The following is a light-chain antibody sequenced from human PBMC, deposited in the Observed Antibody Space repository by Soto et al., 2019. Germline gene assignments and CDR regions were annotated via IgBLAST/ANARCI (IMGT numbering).Light chain of an antibody. CDR3: QQYNSYSPVT. CDR1: QSISSW. Sequence: DIQMTPSPSTLSASVGDRGTITCRASQSISSWLAWYQQKPGKAPKLLIYKASSLESGVPSRFSGSGSGTEFTLTISSLQPDDFATYYCQQYNSYSPVTFGPGTKVDIK. J-gene: IGKJ1*01. V-gene: IGKV1-5*03. CDR2: KAS.